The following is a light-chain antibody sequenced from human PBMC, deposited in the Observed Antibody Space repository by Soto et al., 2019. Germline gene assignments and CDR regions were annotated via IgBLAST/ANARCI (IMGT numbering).Light chain of an antibody. Sequence: EIVLTKSPVTLALSPGDRATLSCRASQSINNYLAWYQQKPGQAPRLLIYDASNRATGIPARFSGSGSGTDFTLTISSLQPEDFAVYYCQQRFNWQVTFGQGTRLEIK. J-gene: IGKJ5*01. CDR2: DAS. CDR3: QQRFNWQVT. V-gene: IGKV3-11*01. CDR1: QSINNY.